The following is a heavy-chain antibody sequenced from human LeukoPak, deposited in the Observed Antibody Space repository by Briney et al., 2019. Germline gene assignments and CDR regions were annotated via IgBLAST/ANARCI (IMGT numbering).Heavy chain of an antibody. CDR3: TSIPPGYCRSGTCGSHDY. Sequence: PGGSLSLYCAGSGFALRDVWMTWVRPAPGKGLEWVGRVRSKSSGKTPEYAAPVKGRFSISKDDSKNTLFLEMNSLKTEDTAIYYCTSIPPGYCRSGTCGSHDYWGQGTLVTVSS. D-gene: IGHD2-15*01. J-gene: IGHJ4*02. CDR1: GFALRDVW. V-gene: IGHV3-15*01. CDR2: VRSKSSGKTP.